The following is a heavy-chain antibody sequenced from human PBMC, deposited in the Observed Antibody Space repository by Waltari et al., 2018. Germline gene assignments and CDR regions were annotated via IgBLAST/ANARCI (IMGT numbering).Heavy chain of an antibody. D-gene: IGHD1-26*01. CDR1: GFPFSDNG. CDR3: AKDRGGSSSYDTFDM. Sequence: QVQLVESGGGVVQPGKSLRLSCVASGFPFSDNGMHWVRQAPGKGLEWVAGISYDGSNKYYPDAVKGRFTISRDNSKNTLYLQVNSLRAEDTAVYYCAKDRGGSSSYDTFDMWGQGTMVTVSS. J-gene: IGHJ3*02. V-gene: IGHV3-30*18. CDR2: ISYDGSNK.